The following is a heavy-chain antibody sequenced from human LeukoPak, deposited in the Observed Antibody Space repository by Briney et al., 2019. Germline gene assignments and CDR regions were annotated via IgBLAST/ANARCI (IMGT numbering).Heavy chain of an antibody. V-gene: IGHV3-48*03. CDR3: SLLAVASPQDY. Sequence: PGGSLRLSCAASGFTFSTYEMHWVRQAPGKGLEWVSDISSSGSTIYYADSVKGRFTTSRDNAKNLLYLQMHSLRPEDTAVYYCSLLAVASPQDYWGQGTLVTVSS. CDR1: GFTFSTYE. D-gene: IGHD6-19*01. CDR2: ISSSGSTI. J-gene: IGHJ4*02.